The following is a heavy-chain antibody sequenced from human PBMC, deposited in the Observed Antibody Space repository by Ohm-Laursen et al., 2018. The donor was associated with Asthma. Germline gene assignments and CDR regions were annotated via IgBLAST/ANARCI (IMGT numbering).Heavy chain of an antibody. D-gene: IGHD3-22*01. Sequence: ASVKVSCKASGYTFTSYDINWVRQATGQGLEWMGWMNPNSGNTGYAQKFQGRVTMTRNTSISTAYMELSSLRSEDTAVYYCALSYYDSSGRYYYYGMDVWGQGTTVTVSS. CDR2: MNPNSGNT. CDR1: GYTFTSYD. V-gene: IGHV1-8*01. J-gene: IGHJ6*02. CDR3: ALSYYDSSGRYYYYGMDV.